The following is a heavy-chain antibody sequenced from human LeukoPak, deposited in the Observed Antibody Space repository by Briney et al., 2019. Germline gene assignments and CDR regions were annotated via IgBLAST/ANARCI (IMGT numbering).Heavy chain of an antibody. CDR1: GYTFTDYH. Sequence: ASVKVSCKASGYTFTDYHMHWVRQAPGQGLEWMGRINPNGGDTNYAQKFQGRVTMMRDTSITTAYMELSSLRSDDTAVYYCARGSNWKENWFDPWGQGTLVIVSS. V-gene: IGHV1-2*06. J-gene: IGHJ5*02. CDR3: ARGSNWKENWFDP. CDR2: INPNGGDT. D-gene: IGHD1-1*01.